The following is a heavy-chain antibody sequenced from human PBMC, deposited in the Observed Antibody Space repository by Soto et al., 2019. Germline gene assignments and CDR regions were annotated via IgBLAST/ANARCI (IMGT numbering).Heavy chain of an antibody. J-gene: IGHJ4*02. V-gene: IGHV1-69*06. D-gene: IGHD3-3*01. Sequence: SVKVSCKASGGTFSSYAISWVRQAPVQGLEWMGGIIPIFGTANYAQKFQGRVTITADKSTSTAYMELSSLRADDTAGYYCASQLTIFGVDLFDYWGQGTLVTVSS. CDR1: GGTFSSYA. CDR2: IIPIFGTA. CDR3: ASQLTIFGVDLFDY.